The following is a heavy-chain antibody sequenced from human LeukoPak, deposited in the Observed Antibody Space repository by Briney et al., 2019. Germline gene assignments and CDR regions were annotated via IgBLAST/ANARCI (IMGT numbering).Heavy chain of an antibody. Sequence: SSETPSLTCTVSGGSISSSSYYWGWIRQPPGKGLEWIGSIYYSGSTYYNPSLKSRVTISVNTSKNQFSLKLSSVTAADTAVYYCARFTSAAAGTWGQGTLVTVSS. J-gene: IGHJ4*02. CDR3: ARFTSAAAGT. CDR2: IYYSGST. D-gene: IGHD6-13*01. V-gene: IGHV4-39*01. CDR1: GGSISSSSYY.